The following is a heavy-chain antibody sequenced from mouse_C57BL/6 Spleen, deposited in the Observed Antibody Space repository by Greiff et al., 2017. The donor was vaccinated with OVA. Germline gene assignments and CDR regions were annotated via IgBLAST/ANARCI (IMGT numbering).Heavy chain of an antibody. V-gene: IGHV7-3*01. CDR3: ARYYRPPYYASLYYFDY. J-gene: IGHJ2*01. CDR2: IRNKANGYTT. Sequence: EVMLVESGGGLVQPGGSLSLSCAASGFTFTDYYMSWVRQPPGKALEWLGFIRNKANGYTTEYSASVKGRFTISRDNSKSILYLQMNALRAEDSATYYSARYYRPPYYASLYYFDYWGQGTTLTVSS. D-gene: IGHD1-1*01. CDR1: GFTFTDYY.